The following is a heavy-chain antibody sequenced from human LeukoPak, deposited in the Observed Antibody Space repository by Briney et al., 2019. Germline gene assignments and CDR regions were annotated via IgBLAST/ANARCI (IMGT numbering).Heavy chain of an antibody. Sequence: PSETLSLTCTVSGGSISSYYWSWIRQPPGKGLEWIGYIYYSGSTSYNPSLKSRVTISVDTSKNQFSLKLRSVTAADTAVYYCARYGSSGWYIDHWGQGTLVTVSS. J-gene: IGHJ4*02. V-gene: IGHV4-59*08. CDR2: IYYSGST. D-gene: IGHD6-19*01. CDR1: GGSISSYY. CDR3: ARYGSSGWYIDH.